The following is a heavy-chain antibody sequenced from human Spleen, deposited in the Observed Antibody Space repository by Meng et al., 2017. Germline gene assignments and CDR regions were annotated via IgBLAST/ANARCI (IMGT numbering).Heavy chain of an antibody. Sequence: QVQLQESGPELVRPSGTQSLTWVVAGGSISSSHWWQWVRQPPGKGLEWIGEIFHIGTAKYNPSLRSRVTISVDNSNNRFSLIMTSVTAADTAVYYCARVGASIAWLFDFDHWGQGVLVTVSS. CDR1: GGSISSSHW. CDR2: IFHIGTA. CDR3: ARVGASIAWLFDFDH. J-gene: IGHJ4*02. V-gene: IGHV4-4*02. D-gene: IGHD6-19*01.